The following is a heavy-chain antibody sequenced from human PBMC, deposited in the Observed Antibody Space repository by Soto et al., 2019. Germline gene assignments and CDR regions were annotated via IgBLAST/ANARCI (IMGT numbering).Heavy chain of an antibody. CDR2: INQDGGGT. CDR3: VRYDRCRDRYVFDY. CDR1: GFTFIGYY. D-gene: IGHD1-1*01. J-gene: IGHJ4*02. Sequence: PGETLRLTCVAYGFTFIGYYLSWVRQAPGKGLEWVASINQDGGGTYYLDSVEGRFTISRDNSKNTLYLQMNSLRAEDTAVYYYVRYDRCRDRYVFDYWGQGTRDTGPS. V-gene: IGHV3-7*01.